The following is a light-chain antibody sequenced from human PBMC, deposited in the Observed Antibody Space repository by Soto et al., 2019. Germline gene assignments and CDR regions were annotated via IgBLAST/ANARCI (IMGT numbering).Light chain of an antibody. CDR2: WAS. J-gene: IGKJ4*01. CDR3: QQYYSTPLP. Sequence: DIVMTRSPYSLAVSLDARATISCKSSQSVLYSSNNKNYLAWYQQKPGQPPKLLIYWASTRESGVPDRFSGSGSGTDFTLTISSLQAEDVAVYYCQQYYSTPLPFGGGTMVDIK. V-gene: IGKV4-1*01. CDR1: QSVLYSSNNKNY.